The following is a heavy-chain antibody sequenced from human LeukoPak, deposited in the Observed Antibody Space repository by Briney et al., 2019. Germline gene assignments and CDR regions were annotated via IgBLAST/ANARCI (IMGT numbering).Heavy chain of an antibody. Sequence: PGGSLRLSCAASGFTFSSYWMHWVRQAPGKGLVWVSRINSDGSSTSYADSVKGRFTISRDNAKNTLYLQMNSLRAEDTAVYYCAREVVLAANDHWGQGTLVTVSS. CDR3: AREVVLAANDH. D-gene: IGHD2-2*01. V-gene: IGHV3-74*01. J-gene: IGHJ4*02. CDR1: GFTFSSYW. CDR2: INSDGSST.